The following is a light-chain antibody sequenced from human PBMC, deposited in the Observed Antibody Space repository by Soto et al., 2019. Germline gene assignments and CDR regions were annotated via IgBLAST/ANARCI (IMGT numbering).Light chain of an antibody. CDR2: EAS. V-gene: IGKV3-11*01. CDR3: QQRSNWPKT. CDR1: QSVSSF. J-gene: IGKJ1*01. Sequence: EIVLTHSPATLAVSPGERATLSCRASQSVSSFLAWYQQKPGQAPRLLIYEASHRATGIPARFSGSGSGTDFTLTISSLEPEDFAVYYCQQRSNWPKTFGQGTKVDIK.